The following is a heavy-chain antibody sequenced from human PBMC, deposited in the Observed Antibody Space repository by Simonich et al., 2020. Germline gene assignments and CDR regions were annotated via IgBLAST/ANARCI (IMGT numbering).Heavy chain of an antibody. CDR1: GFTFSSYA. CDR2: ISGSGGST. Sequence: GGGLVQPGGSLRLSCAASGFTFSSYAMSWVRQAPGKGLELVSAISGSGGSTYYADSRKGRFTISRDNSKNTLYLQMNSLRAEDTAVYYCAKDLGERITMIVVVIDAFDIWGQGTMVTVSS. D-gene: IGHD3-22*01. J-gene: IGHJ3*02. CDR3: AKDLGERITMIVVVIDAFDI. V-gene: IGHV3-23*01.